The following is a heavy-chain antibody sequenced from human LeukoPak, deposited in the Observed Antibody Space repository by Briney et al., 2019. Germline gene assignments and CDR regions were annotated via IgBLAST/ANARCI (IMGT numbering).Heavy chain of an antibody. J-gene: IGHJ3*02. CDR2: INHSGST. CDR3: ARRRRRYSSLGDAFDI. V-gene: IGHV4-34*01. D-gene: IGHD5-18*01. Sequence: PSETLSLTCAVYGGSFSGYYWSWIRQPPGKGLEWIGEINHSGSTTYNPSLKNGVSISVDTSKNQFSLKLRSVTAADTAVYYWARRRRRYSSLGDAFDIWGERTMGPASS. CDR1: GGSFSGYY.